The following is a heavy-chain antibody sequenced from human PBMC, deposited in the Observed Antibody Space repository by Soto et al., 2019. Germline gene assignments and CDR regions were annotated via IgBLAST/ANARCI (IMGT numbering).Heavy chain of an antibody. D-gene: IGHD6-6*01. Sequence: PEQSLKICCKGSGYSFTSECISCVRQMLGKGLEWMGRIDPSDSYTNYSPSFQGHVTISADKSISTAYLQWSSLKASDTAMYYCARHPSIADPPLYYYYGMDVWGPGTTVTACS. J-gene: IGHJ6*02. V-gene: IGHV5-10-1*01. CDR3: ARHPSIADPPLYYYYGMDV. CDR1: GYSFTSEC. CDR2: IDPSDSYT.